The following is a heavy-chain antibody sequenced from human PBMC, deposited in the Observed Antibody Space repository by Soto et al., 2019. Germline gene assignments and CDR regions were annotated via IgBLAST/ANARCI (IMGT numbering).Heavy chain of an antibody. D-gene: IGHD3-22*01. CDR2: IYYSGST. CDR3: ARDREPFYDSSGPTVAFDI. Sequence: QVQLQESGPGLVKPSQTLSLTCTVSGGSISSGVYYWSWIRQHPGKGLEWIGYIYYSGSTYYNPSLKSRVTISVDTSKNQFSLKLSSVTDADTAVYYCARDREPFYDSSGPTVAFDIWGQGTMVTVSS. V-gene: IGHV4-31*03. J-gene: IGHJ3*02. CDR1: GGSISSGVYY.